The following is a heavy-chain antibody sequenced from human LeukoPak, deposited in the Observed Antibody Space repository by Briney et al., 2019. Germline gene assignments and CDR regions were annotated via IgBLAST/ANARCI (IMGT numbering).Heavy chain of an antibody. V-gene: IGHV3-30*02. CDR3: ARDSITMIEKYDAFDI. D-gene: IGHD3-22*01. CDR2: IRYDGSNK. CDR1: GFTFSSYG. J-gene: IGHJ3*02. Sequence: PGGSLRLSCAASGFTFSSYGMHWVRQAPGKGLEWVAFIRYDGSNKYYADSVKGRFTISRDNSKNTLYLQMNSLRAEDTALYYCARDSITMIEKYDAFDIWGQGTMVTVSP.